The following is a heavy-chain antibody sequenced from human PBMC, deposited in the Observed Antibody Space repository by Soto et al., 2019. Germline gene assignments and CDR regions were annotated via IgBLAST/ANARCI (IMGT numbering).Heavy chain of an antibody. CDR3: ARDSVRTGSYSGY. J-gene: IGHJ4*02. CDR1: GYAFTTYG. V-gene: IGHV1-18*01. CDR2: ISTYNGNT. D-gene: IGHD1-26*01. Sequence: QVQLVQSGAEVKKPGASVKVSCKASGYAFTTYGISWVRQAPGQGLEWLGWISTYNGNTNYAQKVQESVTLTTDTSTRTAYMELKSLTSDDTAMYYCARDSVRTGSYSGYWGQGTLVTVSP.